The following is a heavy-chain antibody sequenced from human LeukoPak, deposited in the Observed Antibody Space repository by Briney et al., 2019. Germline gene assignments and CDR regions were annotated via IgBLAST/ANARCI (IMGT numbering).Heavy chain of an antibody. CDR1: GFTFRSYW. Sequence: PGGSLRLSCAASGFTFRSYWMHWVRQAPGKGLEWVSAISGSGGSTYYADSVKGRFTISRDNSKNTLYLQMNSLRAEDTAVYYCANFVATIRDYFDYWGQGTLVTVSS. CDR2: ISGSGGST. V-gene: IGHV3-23*01. CDR3: ANFVATIRDYFDY. D-gene: IGHD2-15*01. J-gene: IGHJ4*02.